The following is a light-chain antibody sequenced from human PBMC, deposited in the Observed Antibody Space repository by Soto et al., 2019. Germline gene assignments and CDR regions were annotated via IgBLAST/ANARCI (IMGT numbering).Light chain of an antibody. CDR2: DAS. CDR3: QQYSSSPRT. Sequence: EIVLIQSPATLSLSPGERATLSCRASQYVGTRLAWYQHKPGQAPRLLIYDASNRATGVPDRFSGSGSGTDFSLTISRLEPEDFAVYHCQQYSSSPRTFGQGTRLEIK. V-gene: IGKV3-20*01. J-gene: IGKJ5*01. CDR1: QYVGTR.